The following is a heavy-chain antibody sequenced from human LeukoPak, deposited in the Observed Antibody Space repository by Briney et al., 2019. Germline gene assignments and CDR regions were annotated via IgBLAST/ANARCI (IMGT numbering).Heavy chain of an antibody. V-gene: IGHV3-23*01. CDR1: GFTFNNYA. CDR2: ISGSGGNT. Sequence: GGSLRLSCAASGFTFNNYAMSWVRQAPGKGLEWVSGISGSGGNTYYADSVKGRFTISRDNSKNTLYLQMNSLRAEDTAVYYPLGYCSRTSCLDAFDIWGQGTMVTVSS. CDR3: LGYCSRTSCLDAFDI. J-gene: IGHJ3*02. D-gene: IGHD2-2*01.